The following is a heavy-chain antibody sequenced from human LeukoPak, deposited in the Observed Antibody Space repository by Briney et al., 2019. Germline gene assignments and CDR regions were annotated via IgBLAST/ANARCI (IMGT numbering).Heavy chain of an antibody. CDR3: AREPYYYDSSGYYWYFDL. CDR2: IFYVGST. J-gene: IGHJ2*01. CDR1: GGSISGYY. V-gene: IGHV4-59*01. D-gene: IGHD3-22*01. Sequence: PSETLSLTCTVSGGSISGYYWSWIRQPPGKGLEWIGYIFYVGSTNYNPSLKSRVTISVDTSKNQFSLKLSSVTAADTAVYYCAREPYYYDSSGYYWYFDLWGRGTLVTVSS.